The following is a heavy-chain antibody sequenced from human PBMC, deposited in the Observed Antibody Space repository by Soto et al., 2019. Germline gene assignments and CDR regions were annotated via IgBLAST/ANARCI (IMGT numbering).Heavy chain of an antibody. CDR1: GYTFTSYG. CDR3: ERDRLRGYDSSGFYS. V-gene: IGHV1-18*01. D-gene: IGHD3-22*01. Sequence: GASVKVSCKASGYTFTSYGISWVRQAPGQGLEWMGWISAYNGNTNYAQKLQGRVTMTTATSTNTVFLELRSLKSDDTAIYYCERDRLRGYDSSGFYSWGQGTMVTVSS. CDR2: ISAYNGNT. J-gene: IGHJ4*02.